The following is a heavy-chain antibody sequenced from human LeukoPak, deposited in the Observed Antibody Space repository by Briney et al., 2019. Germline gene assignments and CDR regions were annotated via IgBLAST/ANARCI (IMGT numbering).Heavy chain of an antibody. J-gene: IGHJ4*02. CDR2: IKQDGSEK. Sequence: GGSLRLSYAASGFTFSTYWMNWVRQAPGKGLEWVANIKQDGSEKYYVDSVKGRFTISRDNAKNSLYLQMDSLRAEDTAVYYCAREVGICSGGSCYFRFDFWGQGTLVTVSS. D-gene: IGHD2-15*01. V-gene: IGHV3-7*01. CDR1: GFTFSTYW. CDR3: AREVGICSGGSCYFRFDF.